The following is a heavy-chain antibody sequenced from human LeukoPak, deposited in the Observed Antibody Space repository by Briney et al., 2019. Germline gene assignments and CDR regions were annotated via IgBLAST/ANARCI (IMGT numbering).Heavy chain of an antibody. D-gene: IGHD3-22*01. CDR3: AKGDNYYYDSSGYYYPFDY. J-gene: IGHJ4*02. CDR1: GFTFSSYS. V-gene: IGHV3-48*01. CDR2: ISSSSSTI. Sequence: GGSLRLSCAASGFTFSSYSMNWVRQAPGKGLEWVSYISSSSSTIYYADSVKGRFTISRDNAKNSLYLQMNSLRAEDTAVYYCAKGDNYYYDSSGYYYPFDYWGQGTLVTVSS.